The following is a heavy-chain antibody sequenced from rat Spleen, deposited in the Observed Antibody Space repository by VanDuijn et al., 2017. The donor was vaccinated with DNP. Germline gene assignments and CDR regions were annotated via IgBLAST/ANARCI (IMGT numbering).Heavy chain of an antibody. J-gene: IGHJ3*01. V-gene: IGHV5S10*01. Sequence: EVQLVESGGGLVQPGNSLKLSCAASGFTFSDYAMAWVRQSPKKGLEWVATIIYDGSRNYYRDSVKGRFTISRDNVESTLYLQMDSLRSEDTATYYCATQGQLGITWFAYWGQGTLVTVSS. CDR1: GFTFSDYA. CDR3: ATQGQLGITWFAY. CDR2: IIYDGSRN. D-gene: IGHD1-10*01.